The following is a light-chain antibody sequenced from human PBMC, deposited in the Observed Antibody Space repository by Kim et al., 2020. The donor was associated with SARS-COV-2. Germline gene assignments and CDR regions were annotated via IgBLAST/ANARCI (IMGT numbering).Light chain of an antibody. V-gene: IGLV3-21*04. CDR3: QVWDSSSDHWV. CDR1: NIGSES. CDR2: YDS. J-gene: IGLJ3*02. Sequence: PGNTDRSPCGGNNIGSESVQWDQQKPGQAPVLVIYYDSDRPSGIPERFSGYNSGNTATLTISRVEAGDEADYYCQVWDSSSDHWVFGGGTQLTVL.